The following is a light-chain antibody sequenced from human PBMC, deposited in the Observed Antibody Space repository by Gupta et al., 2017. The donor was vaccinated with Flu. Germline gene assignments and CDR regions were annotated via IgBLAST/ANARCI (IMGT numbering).Light chain of an antibody. V-gene: IGKV1-39*01. J-gene: IGKJ1*01. Sequence: PSSLSASVGDRVTITCRASQSISSYLNWYQQKPGKAPKVLIYAASSLQSGVPSRFSGSGSGTDFTLTISSLQPEDFATYYCQQSYSTPRTFGQGTKVEIK. CDR3: QQSYSTPRT. CDR1: QSISSY. CDR2: AAS.